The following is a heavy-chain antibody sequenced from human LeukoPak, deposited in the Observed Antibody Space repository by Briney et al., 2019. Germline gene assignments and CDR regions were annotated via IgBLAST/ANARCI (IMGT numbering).Heavy chain of an antibody. Sequence: ASVKVSCKASGYTFAGSYMHWVRQAPGQGLEWMGIISPSGGSTDYAQKLRGRITMTRDTSTSTVYMDLSSLTSEDTAMYYCATLGDGSSDIDYWGQGTLVTVSS. CDR1: GYTFAGSY. J-gene: IGHJ4*02. CDR3: ATLGDGSSDIDY. CDR2: ISPSGGST. D-gene: IGHD6-13*01. V-gene: IGHV1-46*04.